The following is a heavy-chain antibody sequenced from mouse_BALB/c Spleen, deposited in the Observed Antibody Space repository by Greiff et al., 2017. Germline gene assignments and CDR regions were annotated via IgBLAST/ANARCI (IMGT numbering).Heavy chain of an antibody. V-gene: IGHV1-54*01. Sequence: VLLQESGAELVRPGTSVKVSCKASGYAFTNYLIAWVKQRPGQGLEWIGVINPGSGGTNYNEKFKGKATRTADTSSSTAYMQLSSLTSDDSAVYFSAKSYGDYAMDYWGQGTSVTVSS. D-gene: IGHD1-1*01. J-gene: IGHJ4*01. CDR2: INPGSGGT. CDR3: AKSYGDYAMDY. CDR1: GYAFTNYL.